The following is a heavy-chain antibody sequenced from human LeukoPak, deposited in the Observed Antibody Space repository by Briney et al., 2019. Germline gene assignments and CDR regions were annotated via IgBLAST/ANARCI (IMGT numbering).Heavy chain of an antibody. CDR2: IYTSGST. Sequence: PSETLSLTCTVSGGSISSYYWSWIRQPAGKGLEWIGRIYTSGSTNYNPSLKSRATMSVDTSKNQFSLKLSSVTAADTAVYYCARDLHDILTGTDYYYMDVWGKGTTVTVSS. V-gene: IGHV4-4*07. D-gene: IGHD3-9*01. CDR3: ARDLHDILTGTDYYYMDV. CDR1: GGSISSYY. J-gene: IGHJ6*03.